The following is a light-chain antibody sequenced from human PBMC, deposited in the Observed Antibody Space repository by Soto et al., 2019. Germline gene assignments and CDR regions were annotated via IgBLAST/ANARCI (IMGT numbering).Light chain of an antibody. CDR3: QQRDDWPLT. CDR1: QSVRNY. CDR2: DAT. J-gene: IGKJ5*01. V-gene: IGKV3-11*01. Sequence: EIVFTQSPATLSLSPGDRATLSCRASQSVRNYLAWYQQKPGQAPRLLIYDATRTAAGIPARFSGSGSNTDFTLTINRLEPEDFAVYYCQQRDDWPLTFGQGTRLEIK.